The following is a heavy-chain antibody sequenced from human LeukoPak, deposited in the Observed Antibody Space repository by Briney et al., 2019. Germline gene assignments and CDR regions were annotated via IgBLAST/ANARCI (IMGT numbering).Heavy chain of an antibody. CDR1: GFTFSSYW. J-gene: IGHJ4*02. V-gene: IGHV3-7*03. D-gene: IGHD6-19*01. Sequence: GGSLRLSCAASGFTFSSYWMSWVRQAPGKGLEWVANIKQDGSEKYYVDSVKGRFTISRDNAKNSLYLQMNSLRAEDTAVYYCAKDLGTPSSGWGIFDYWGQGTLVTVSS. CDR2: IKQDGSEK. CDR3: AKDLGTPSSGWGIFDY.